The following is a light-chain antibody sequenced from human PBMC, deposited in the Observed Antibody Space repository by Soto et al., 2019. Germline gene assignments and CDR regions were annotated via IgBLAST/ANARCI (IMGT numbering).Light chain of an antibody. Sequence: EIVLTQSPGTLSLSPGERATLSCRASQSLSNSYLAWYQQKPGQAPRLLIYGASSRATGIPDRFGGGGSGTDFTLTISRREPEDFAVYYCQQDDSAQITFGGGTKVEIK. CDR2: GAS. CDR3: QQDDSAQIT. J-gene: IGKJ4*01. CDR1: QSLSNSY. V-gene: IGKV3-20*01.